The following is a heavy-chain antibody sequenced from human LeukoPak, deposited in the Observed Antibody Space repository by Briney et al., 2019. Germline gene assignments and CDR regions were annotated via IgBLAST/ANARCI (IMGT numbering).Heavy chain of an antibody. CDR1: GFTFSSYA. D-gene: IGHD3-10*02. J-gene: IGHJ4*02. CDR3: ARDMSVDY. Sequence: GGSLRLSCAASGFTFSSYAMHWVRQAPGKGLEWVAVISYDGSNKYYADSVKGRFTISRDNSKNTLYLQMNSLRAEDTAVYYCARDMSVDYWGQGTLVTVSS. V-gene: IGHV3-30-3*01. CDR2: ISYDGSNK.